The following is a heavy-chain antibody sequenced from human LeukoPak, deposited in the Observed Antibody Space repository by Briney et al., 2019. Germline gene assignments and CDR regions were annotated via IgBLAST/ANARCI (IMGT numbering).Heavy chain of an antibody. D-gene: IGHD1-26*01. CDR2: INHSGST. Sequence: SETLSLTCAVYGGSFSGYYWSWIRQPPGKGLEWIGEINHSGSTNYNPSLKSRVTISVDTSKSQFSLQLSSVTAADTAVYYCARDQGSYPYCFDSWGQGTLVTVSS. J-gene: IGHJ4*02. CDR1: GGSFSGYY. CDR3: ARDQGSYPYCFDS. V-gene: IGHV4-34*01.